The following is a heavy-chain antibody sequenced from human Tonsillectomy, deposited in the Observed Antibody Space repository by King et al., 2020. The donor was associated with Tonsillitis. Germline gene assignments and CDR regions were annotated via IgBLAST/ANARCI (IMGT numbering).Heavy chain of an antibody. D-gene: IGHD3-16*02. Sequence: VQLVESGAEVKKPGESLKISCQGSGYSFPNYWIIWVRQMPGKGLEWMGRINPSDSFTDYSPSFQGHVTVSVDKSISTAYLHWSSLKSSDTAIYYCAGIIMITVGGVLVGNWFDSWGQGTLVTVSS. V-gene: IGHV5-10-1*03. J-gene: IGHJ5*01. CDR1: GYSFPNYW. CDR2: INPSDSFT. CDR3: AGIIMITVGGVLVGNWFDS.